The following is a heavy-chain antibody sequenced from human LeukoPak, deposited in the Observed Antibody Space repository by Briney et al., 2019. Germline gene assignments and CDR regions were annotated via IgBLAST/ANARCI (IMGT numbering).Heavy chain of an antibody. CDR1: GFTFSSYS. CDR3: AAYSGSDSDFDY. J-gene: IGHJ4*02. Sequence: GGSLRLSCAASGFTFSSYSMNWVRQAPGKGLEWVSSISSSSSYIYYADSVKGRFTISRDNAKNSLYLQMNSLRAEDTAVYYCAAYSGSDSDFDYWGQGTLVTVSS. V-gene: IGHV3-21*01. CDR2: ISSSSSYI. D-gene: IGHD1-26*01.